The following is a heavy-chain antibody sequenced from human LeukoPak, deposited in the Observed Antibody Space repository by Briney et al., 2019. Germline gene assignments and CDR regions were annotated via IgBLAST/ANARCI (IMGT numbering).Heavy chain of an antibody. CDR1: GYTFTSHG. CDR2: ISAYNGNT. CDR3: ARGSKVEGANTKMDFDY. V-gene: IGHV1-18*01. Sequence: ASVKVSCKASGYTFTSHGISWVRQAPGQGLEWMGWISAYNGNTNYAQKLQGRVTMTTDTSTSTAYMELRSLRSDDTAVYYCARGSKVEGANTKMDFDYWGQETLVTVSS. D-gene: IGHD1-26*01. J-gene: IGHJ4*02.